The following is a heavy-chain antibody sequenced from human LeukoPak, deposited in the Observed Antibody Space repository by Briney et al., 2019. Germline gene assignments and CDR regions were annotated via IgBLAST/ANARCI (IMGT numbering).Heavy chain of an antibody. Sequence: GASVKVSCKASGYTFTSYYMHWVRQAPGQGLEWMGIINPSGGSTSYAQKFQGRVTMTRDMSTSTVYMELSSLRSEDTAVYYCARVGMITFGGVIVPQLPIDYWGQGTLVTVSS. CDR2: INPSGGST. CDR3: ARVGMITFGGVIVPQLPIDY. D-gene: IGHD3-16*02. CDR1: GYTFTSYY. J-gene: IGHJ4*02. V-gene: IGHV1-46*01.